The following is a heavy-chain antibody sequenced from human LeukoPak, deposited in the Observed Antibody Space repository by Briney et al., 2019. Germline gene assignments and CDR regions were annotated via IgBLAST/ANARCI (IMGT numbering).Heavy chain of an antibody. J-gene: IGHJ5*02. CDR2: ISSSSSTI. D-gene: IGHD3-22*01. CDR3: ARDGVGYYDSSGYPNWFDP. CDR1: GFTFSSYS. V-gene: IGHV3-48*02. Sequence: GGSLRLSSAASGFTFSSYSMNWVRQAPGKGLEWVSYISSSSSTIYYADSVKGRFTISRDNAKNSLYLQMNSLRDEDTAVYYCARDGVGYYDSSGYPNWFDPWGQGTQVTVSS.